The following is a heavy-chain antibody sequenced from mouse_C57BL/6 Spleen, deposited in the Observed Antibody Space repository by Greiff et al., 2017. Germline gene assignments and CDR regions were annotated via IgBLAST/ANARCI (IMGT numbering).Heavy chain of an antibody. CDR1: GFTFSDYG. CDR2: ISSGSSTI. D-gene: IGHD4-1*01. V-gene: IGHV5-17*01. CDR3: ASELGRAWFAY. J-gene: IGHJ3*01. Sequence: EVQRVESGGGLVKPGGSLKLSCAASGFTFSDYGMHWVRQAPEKGLEWVAYISSGSSTIYYADTVKGRFTISRDNAKNTLFLQMTSLRSEDTAMYYCASELGRAWFAYWGQGTLVTVSA.